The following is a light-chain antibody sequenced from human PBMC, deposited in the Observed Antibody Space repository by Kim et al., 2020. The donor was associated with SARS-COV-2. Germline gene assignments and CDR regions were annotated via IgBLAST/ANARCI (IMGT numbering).Light chain of an antibody. Sequence: DIQMTQSPSSLSASVVDRVTITCRASQGISHDLAWYQQKPGKVPKLLIFAASALHSGVPSRFSGSGSGTDFTLTISSLQPEDVATYYCQKYNGAPWTFGQGTKVDIK. V-gene: IGKV1-27*01. CDR1: QGISHD. CDR2: AAS. J-gene: IGKJ1*01. CDR3: QKYNGAPWT.